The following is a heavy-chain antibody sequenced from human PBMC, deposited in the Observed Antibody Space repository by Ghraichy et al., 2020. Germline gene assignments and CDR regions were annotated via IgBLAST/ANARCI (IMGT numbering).Heavy chain of an antibody. CDR3: ARVGATNLPHYYGMDV. Sequence: GGSLRLSCAASGFIFSSYWMSWVRQAPGKGLEWVANIKHDGSENYYVDSMKGRFTISRDNAKNSVFLQMNSLGAEDTAVYYCARVGATNLPHYYGMDVWGQGTTVTVSS. CDR2: IKHDGSEN. D-gene: IGHD1-26*01. V-gene: IGHV3-7*01. CDR1: GFIFSSYW. J-gene: IGHJ6*02.